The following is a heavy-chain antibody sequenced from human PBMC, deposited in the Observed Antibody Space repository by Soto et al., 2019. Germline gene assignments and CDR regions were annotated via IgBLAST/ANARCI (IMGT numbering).Heavy chain of an antibody. CDR2: ISSNGGST. CDR1: GFTFSSYA. V-gene: IGHV3-64D*08. Sequence: GGSLRLSCSASGFTFSSYAMHWVRQAPGKGLEYVSAISSNGGSTYYADSVKGRFTISRDNSKNTLYLQMSSLRAEDTAVYYCVKPFGGLRFLEWLLNYWGQGTLVTVSS. D-gene: IGHD3-3*01. J-gene: IGHJ4*02. CDR3: VKPFGGLRFLEWLLNY.